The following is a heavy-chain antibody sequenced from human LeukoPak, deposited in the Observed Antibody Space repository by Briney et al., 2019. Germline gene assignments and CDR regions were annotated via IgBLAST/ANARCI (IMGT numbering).Heavy chain of an antibody. CDR1: GFTGSNNY. D-gene: IGHD2-15*01. CDR2: IYSGGST. J-gene: IGHJ4*02. Sequence: PGGSLRLSCAASGFTGSNNYMNWVRQAPGKGLEWVSVIYSGGSTHYADSVKGRFTISRDNSKNTLYLQMNSLRAEDTAVYYCASGFCSGGSCYAVYFAYWGQGTLVTVSS. V-gene: IGHV3-53*01. CDR3: ASGFCSGGSCYAVYFAY.